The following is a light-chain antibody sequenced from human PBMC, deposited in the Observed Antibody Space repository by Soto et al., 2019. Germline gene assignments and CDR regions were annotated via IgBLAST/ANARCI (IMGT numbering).Light chain of an antibody. CDR2: AAS. V-gene: IGKV1-39*01. J-gene: IGKJ4*01. CDR1: QSISNF. CDR3: QQYYNSVLT. Sequence: DIQMTQSPSSLSASLGDRVTITCRASQSISNFLNWVQHKPGNAPKVLISAASTLQSGVPPWVSGSESGTDFTLTISSLQPEDSASYYCQQYYNSVLTFGGGTKVEIK.